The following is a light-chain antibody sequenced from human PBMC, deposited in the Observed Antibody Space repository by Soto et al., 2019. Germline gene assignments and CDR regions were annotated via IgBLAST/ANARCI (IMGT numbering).Light chain of an antibody. Sequence: EIVLTQSPGTLSLSPGERATLSCRASQSVSSSYLAWYQQKPGPAPRLLIYGASSRATGIPDRFSGSGSGTDFTLTISRLEPEDCAVYYCQHYGSSRTFGQGTKLEIK. J-gene: IGKJ2*02. CDR3: QHYGSSRT. V-gene: IGKV3-20*01. CDR2: GAS. CDR1: QSVSSSY.